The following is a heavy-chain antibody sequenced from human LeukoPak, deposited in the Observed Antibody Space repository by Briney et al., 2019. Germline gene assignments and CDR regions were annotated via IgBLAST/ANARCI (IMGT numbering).Heavy chain of an antibody. CDR2: MSPKSGNT. CDR1: GYTFTSYD. CDR3: ARGVDYSNYGGDFDY. J-gene: IGHJ4*02. V-gene: IGHV1-8*03. D-gene: IGHD4-11*01. Sequence: ASVKVSCKASGYTFTSYDINGVRQATGQGLEWMGWMSPKSGNTGYAQKFQGRVTITRNTSINTAYMELSRLGSEDTAVYYCARGVDYSNYGGDFDYWGQGTLVTVSS.